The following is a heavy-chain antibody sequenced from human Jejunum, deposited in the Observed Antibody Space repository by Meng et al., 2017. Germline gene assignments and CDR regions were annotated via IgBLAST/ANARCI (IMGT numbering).Heavy chain of an antibody. V-gene: IGHV3-64*02. CDR1: GFTFSNHA. CDR3: ARAIYDTSITGGFYFDF. CDR2: ISTDGRTT. J-gene: IGHJ4*02. Sequence: GGSLTLSCAVSGFTFSNHALHWVRQAPGTGLEFVAAISTDGRTTYYADSVKGRFIISRDNFKNTLFLQMGSLRREDMAVYYCARAIYDTSITGGFYFDFWGQGTRVTVSS. D-gene: IGHD3-22*01.